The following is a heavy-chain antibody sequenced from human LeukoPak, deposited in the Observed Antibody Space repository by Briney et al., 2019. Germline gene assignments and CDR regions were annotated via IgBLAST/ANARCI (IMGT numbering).Heavy chain of an antibody. CDR2: ISPNSGGP. CDR1: GYTFTGYY. V-gene: IGHV1-2*02. Sequence: ASVTVSFTASGYTFTGYYMHWVRQAPGQGQERMGFISPNSGGPNYAHRFQGRVTITIDRSISKASMELNMLSSEATDVTDFARKGEHYSDYDYWGQGTLVTVSS. J-gene: IGHJ4*02. D-gene: IGHD5-12*01. CDR3: ARKGEHYSDYDY.